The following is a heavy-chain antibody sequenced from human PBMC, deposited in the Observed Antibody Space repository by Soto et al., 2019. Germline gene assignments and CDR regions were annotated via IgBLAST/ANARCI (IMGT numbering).Heavy chain of an antibody. V-gene: IGHV3-48*01. CDR2: IGIGSSTK. Sequence: PGGSLRLSCTASRFTFSNYWMTWVRQAPGKGLEWVSYIGIGSSTKYYADSVKGRFTISRDNAKNTLYLQMNSLRAEDTAVYYCARVAYSSSWYVDYWGQGTLVTVSS. CDR3: ARVAYSSSWYVDY. D-gene: IGHD6-13*01. J-gene: IGHJ4*02. CDR1: RFTFSNYW.